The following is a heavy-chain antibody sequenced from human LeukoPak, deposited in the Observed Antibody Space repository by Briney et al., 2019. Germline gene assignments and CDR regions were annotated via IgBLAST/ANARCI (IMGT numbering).Heavy chain of an antibody. D-gene: IGHD6-13*01. J-gene: IGHJ1*01. CDR2: ISWDSGNT. Sequence: GGSLRLSCAASGFTFDDYAMHWVRQAPGKGLEWVSLISWDSGNTYYADSVKGRFTISRDNSKNSLSLQMNSLRAEDTALYYCAKGPGAAVGKRYIQHWGQGTLVTVSS. CDR1: GFTFDDYA. CDR3: AKGPGAAVGKRYIQH. V-gene: IGHV3-43D*03.